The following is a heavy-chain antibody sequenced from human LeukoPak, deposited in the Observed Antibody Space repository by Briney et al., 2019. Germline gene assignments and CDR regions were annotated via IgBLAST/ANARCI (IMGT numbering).Heavy chain of an antibody. CDR1: GGSFSGYY. J-gene: IGHJ4*02. V-gene: IGHV4-59*01. D-gene: IGHD3-10*01. Sequence: SETLSLTCAVYGGSFSGYYWSWIRQPPGKGLEWIGYIYYSGSTNYNPSLKSRVTISVDTSKNQFSLKLSSVTAADTAVYYCARAVMVRGVISFDYWGQGTLVTVSS. CDR3: ARAVMVRGVISFDY. CDR2: IYYSGST.